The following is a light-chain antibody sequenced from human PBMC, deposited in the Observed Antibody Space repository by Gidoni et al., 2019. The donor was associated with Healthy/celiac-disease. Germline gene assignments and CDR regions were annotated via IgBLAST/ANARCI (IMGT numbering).Light chain of an antibody. J-gene: IGKJ1*01. CDR3: QQYNNWPPWT. CDR1: QSVSSN. Sequence: EIVMTQSPATLSVSPGERATLSCRASQSVSSNLAWYQQKPGQAPRLLIYGASTRATGIPAMFSGRGSGTEFTLTIRILQSEDFAVYYCQQYNNWPPWTFGQXTKVEIK. V-gene: IGKV3-15*01. CDR2: GAS.